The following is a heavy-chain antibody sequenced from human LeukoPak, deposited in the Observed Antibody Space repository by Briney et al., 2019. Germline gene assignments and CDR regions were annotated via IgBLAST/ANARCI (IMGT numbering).Heavy chain of an antibody. CDR1: GYSFSNHE. CDR3: ARDRPRSDSYYVFDF. D-gene: IGHD3-10*01. CDR2: INSGGTTK. J-gene: IGHJ4*02. Sequence: SGGSLRLSCEASGYSFSNHEMNWVRQAPGKGLEWPSYINSGGTTKYYADSVKGRFTISRDNAKNSLYLQMNSLTADDTAVYYCARDRPRSDSYYVFDFWGQGNLVIVSS. V-gene: IGHV3-48*03.